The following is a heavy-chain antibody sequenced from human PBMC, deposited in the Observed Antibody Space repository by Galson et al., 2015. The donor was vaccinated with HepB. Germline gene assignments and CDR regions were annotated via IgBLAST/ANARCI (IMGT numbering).Heavy chain of an antibody. CDR1: GGTFSSYT. D-gene: IGHD4-23*01. V-gene: IGHV1-69*02. J-gene: IGHJ6*02. Sequence: SVKVSCKASGGTFSSYTISWVRQAPGQGLEWMGRIIPILGIANYAQKFQGRVTITADKSTSTAYMELSSLRSEDTAVYYCASYYGGNHYYYYGMDVWGQGTTVTVSS. CDR2: IIPILGIA. CDR3: ASYYGGNHYYYYGMDV.